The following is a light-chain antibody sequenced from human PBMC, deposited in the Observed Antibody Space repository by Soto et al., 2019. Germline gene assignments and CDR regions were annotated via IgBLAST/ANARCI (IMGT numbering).Light chain of an antibody. CDR1: HCISNY. V-gene: IGKV1-27*01. J-gene: IGKJ1*01. Sequence: DIHMTQSPSSRSASVGYRFTITFRSIHCISNYLAWYPQKPVKVPNRLIYAASSLQSGVPSRFSGSGSGTDFTLTISSLQPEDVATYYCQKYNSARWTFGQGTKVDIK. CDR3: QKYNSARWT. CDR2: AAS.